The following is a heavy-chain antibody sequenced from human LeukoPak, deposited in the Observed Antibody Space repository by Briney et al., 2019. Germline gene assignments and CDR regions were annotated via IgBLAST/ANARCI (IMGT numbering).Heavy chain of an antibody. D-gene: IGHD3-16*01. Sequence: PSQTLSLTCTVSGGSISSGGYYWSWIRQHPGEGLEWIGYIYYSGSTYYNPSLKSRVTISVDTSKNQFSLKLSSVTAADTAVYYCARVWDYDYVWGRPGGDAFDIWGQGTMVTVSS. V-gene: IGHV4-31*03. CDR2: IYYSGST. CDR1: GGSISSGGYY. J-gene: IGHJ3*02. CDR3: ARVWDYDYVWGRPGGDAFDI.